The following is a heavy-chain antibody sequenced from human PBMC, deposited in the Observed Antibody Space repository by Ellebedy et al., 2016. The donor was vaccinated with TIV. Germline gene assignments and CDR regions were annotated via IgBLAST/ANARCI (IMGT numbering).Heavy chain of an antibody. V-gene: IGHV4-61*01. Sequence: SETLSLTXTVSGGSISSSSYYWSWIRQPPGKGLEWIGYIYYSGSTNYNPSLKSRVTISVDTSKNQFSLKLSSVTAADTAVYYCARDVSAVTWFDPWGQGTLVTVSS. CDR2: IYYSGST. CDR3: ARDVSAVTWFDP. D-gene: IGHD4-23*01. J-gene: IGHJ5*02. CDR1: GGSISSSSYY.